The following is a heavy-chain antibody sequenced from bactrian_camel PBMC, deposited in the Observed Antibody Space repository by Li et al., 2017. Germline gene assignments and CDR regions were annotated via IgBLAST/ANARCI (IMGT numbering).Heavy chain of an antibody. CDR3: ATDLSSTGWEKFYY. D-gene: IGHD5*01. CDR1: GITFSSYD. J-gene: IGHJ4*01. Sequence: HVQLVESGGGLVQPGGSLRVSCAASGITFSSYDFYWVRQAPGKGLEWVSSIGSNDITYYSHSVKGRFTISRDNAKNTLHLQMNSLKTEDTAVYYCATDLSSTGWEKFYYWAQGTQVTVS. V-gene: IGHV3-2*01. CDR2: IGSNDIT.